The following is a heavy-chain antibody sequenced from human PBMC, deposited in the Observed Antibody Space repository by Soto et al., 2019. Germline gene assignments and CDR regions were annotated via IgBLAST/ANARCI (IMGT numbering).Heavy chain of an antibody. Sequence: SETLSLTCAVSSGSISSSNWWSWVRQPPGKGLEWIGEIYHSGSTNYNPSLKSRVTISVDKSKNQFSLKLSSVTAADTAVYYCARKQGYSGYGIDYWGQGTLVTVSS. J-gene: IGHJ4*02. V-gene: IGHV4-4*02. CDR3: ARKQGYSGYGIDY. CDR2: IYHSGST. D-gene: IGHD5-12*01. CDR1: SGSISSSNW.